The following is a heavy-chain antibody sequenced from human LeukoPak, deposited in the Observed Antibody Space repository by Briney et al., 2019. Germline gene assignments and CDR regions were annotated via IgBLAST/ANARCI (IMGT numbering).Heavy chain of an antibody. V-gene: IGHV3-48*01. CDR3: ARDGSSWSGGAFDI. Sequence: PGGSLRLSCAASGFTFSSYSMNWVRQAPGKGLEWVSYISSSSSTIYYADSVKGRFTISRDNAKNSLYLQMNSLRAEDTAVYYCARDGSSWSGGAFDIWGQGTMVTVSS. D-gene: IGHD6-13*01. CDR1: GFTFSSYS. CDR2: ISSSSSTI. J-gene: IGHJ3*02.